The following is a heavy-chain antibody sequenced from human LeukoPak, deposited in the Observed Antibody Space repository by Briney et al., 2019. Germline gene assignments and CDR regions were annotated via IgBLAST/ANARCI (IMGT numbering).Heavy chain of an antibody. CDR3: AKSRVVDRRGYFDY. Sequence: GGSLRLSCVASGFTFNIYPMTWVRQSPEKGLEWVSTIGTGGDTYYADSVKGRFTISRDDSKNTLYLQVHSLGAEDTAVYYCAKSRVVDRRGYFDYWGQGTLVTVPS. CDR2: IGTGGDT. D-gene: IGHD2-15*01. CDR1: GFTFNIYP. V-gene: IGHV3-23*01. J-gene: IGHJ4*02.